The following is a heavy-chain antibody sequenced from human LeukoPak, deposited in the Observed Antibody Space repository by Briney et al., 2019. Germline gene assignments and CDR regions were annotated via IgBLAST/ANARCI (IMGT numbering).Heavy chain of an antibody. J-gene: IGHJ4*02. CDR2: INAGNGNT. Sequence: ASVKVSCKASGYTFTSYAMHWVRQAPGQRLEWMGWINAGNGNTKYSQEFQGRVTITRDTSASTAYMELSRLRSDDTAVYYCARGGGDCSGGGCYRYWGQGTLVTVSS. CDR3: ARGGGDCSGGGCYRY. D-gene: IGHD2-15*01. CDR1: GYTFTSYA. V-gene: IGHV1-3*01.